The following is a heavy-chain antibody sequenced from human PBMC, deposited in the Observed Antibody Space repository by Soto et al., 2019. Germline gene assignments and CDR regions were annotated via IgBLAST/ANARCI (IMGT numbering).Heavy chain of an antibody. D-gene: IGHD3-10*01. CDR2: IIPIFGTA. Sequence: SVKVSCKASGGPFSSYAISWVRQAPGQGLEWMGGIIPIFGTANYAQKFQGRVTITADESTSTAYMELSSLRSEDTAVYYCARSITMVRGVINGYYYYGMDAWGQGTTVTVSS. V-gene: IGHV1-69*13. CDR1: GGPFSSYA. CDR3: ARSITMVRGVINGYYYYGMDA. J-gene: IGHJ6*02.